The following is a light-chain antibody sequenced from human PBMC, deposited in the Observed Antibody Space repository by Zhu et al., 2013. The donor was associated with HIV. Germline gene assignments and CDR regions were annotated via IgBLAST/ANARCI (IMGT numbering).Light chain of an antibody. J-gene: IGKJ2*01. CDR1: QSVSYN. CDR3: QQYNDWPPRYT. V-gene: IGKV3-15*01. CDR2: SAS. Sequence: EVVLTQSPAVLSVSPGDTATLSCRASQSVSYNLAWYQRRPGQSPRLLIYSASTRVSDVSSRFSGSGSGTEFTLTINSLQSGDFAIYYRQQYNDWPPRYTFGQGTKLE.